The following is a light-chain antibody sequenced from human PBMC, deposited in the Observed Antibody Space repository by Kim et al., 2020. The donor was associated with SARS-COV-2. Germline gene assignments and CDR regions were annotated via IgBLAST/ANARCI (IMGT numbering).Light chain of an antibody. CDR2: YDS. J-gene: IGLJ3*02. CDR3: QVWDSSGDHPV. CDR1: NIGGKS. V-gene: IGLV3-21*04. Sequence: SYELTQPPSVSVAPGKTARVTCGGNNIGGKSVHWYQQKPGQAPVVVIYYDSDRPSGIPERFSGSNSGNTATLTISRVEAGDEADYYCQVWDSSGDHPVF.